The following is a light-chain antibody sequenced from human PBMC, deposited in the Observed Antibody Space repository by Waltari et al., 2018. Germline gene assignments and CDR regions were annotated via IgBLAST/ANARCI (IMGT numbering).Light chain of an antibody. CDR3: QQRSNWPPIWT. V-gene: IGKV3-11*01. CDR1: QSVSSY. J-gene: IGKJ1*01. CDR2: DAS. Sequence: EIVLTQSPATLSLSPGARATISCRASQSVSSYLAWYQQKPGQAPRLLIYDASNRATGIPARFSGSGSGTDFTLTISSLEPEDFAVYYCQQRSNWPPIWTFGQGTKVEIK.